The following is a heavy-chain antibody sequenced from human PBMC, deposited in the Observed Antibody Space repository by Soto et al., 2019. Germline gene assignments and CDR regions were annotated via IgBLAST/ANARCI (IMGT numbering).Heavy chain of an antibody. CDR2: IWYDGSNK. CDR3: ARVGTYYDILTGYYFYGMDV. Sequence: GGSLRLSCAASGFTFSSYGMHWVRQAPGKGLEWVAVIWYDGSNKYYADSVKGRFTISRDNSKNTLYLQMNSLRAEDTAVYYCARVGTYYDILTGYYFYGMDVWGQGTTVTVSS. CDR1: GFTFSSYG. D-gene: IGHD3-9*01. V-gene: IGHV3-33*01. J-gene: IGHJ6*02.